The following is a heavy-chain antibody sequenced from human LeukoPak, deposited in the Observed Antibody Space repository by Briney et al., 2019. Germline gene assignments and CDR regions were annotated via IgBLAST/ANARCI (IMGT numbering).Heavy chain of an antibody. CDR1: GGTFSSYA. CDR3: ARVAGAGNWFDP. Sequence: SVKVSCKASGGTFSSYAISWVRQAPGQGLEWMGGIIPIFGTANYAQKFQGRVTITADESTSTAYMELSSLRSEDTAVYYCARVAGAGNWFDPWGQGTLVTVSS. J-gene: IGHJ5*02. D-gene: IGHD3-10*01. V-gene: IGHV1-69*13. CDR2: IIPIFGTA.